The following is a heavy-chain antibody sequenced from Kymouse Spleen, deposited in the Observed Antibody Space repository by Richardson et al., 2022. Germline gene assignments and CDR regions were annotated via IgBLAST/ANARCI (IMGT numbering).Heavy chain of an antibody. CDR2: INHSGST. D-gene: IGHD3-10*01. J-gene: IGHJ6*02. Sequence: QVQLQQWGAGLLKPSETLSLTCAVYGGSFSGYYWSWIRQPPGKGLEWIGEINHSGSTNYNPSLKSRVTISVDTSKNQFSLKLSSVTAADTAVYYCARESMVRGVMGYYYYYGMDVWGQGTTVTVSS. V-gene: IGHV4-34*01. CDR3: ARESMVRGVMGYYYYYGMDV. CDR1: GGSFSGYY.